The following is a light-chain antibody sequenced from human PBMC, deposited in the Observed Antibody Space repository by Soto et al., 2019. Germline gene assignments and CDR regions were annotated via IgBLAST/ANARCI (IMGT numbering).Light chain of an antibody. V-gene: IGKV4-1*01. J-gene: IGKJ4*01. CDR2: WAS. CDR3: QQYYSAPPT. Sequence: DIVMTQSPDSLAVSLGERATINCKSSQSVLYSSNNKNYLAWYQQKPGQPPKLFIDWASTRESGVPDRFSGSGSGTDFTLTISDLQAEDVAVYYCQQYYSAPPTFGGGTKVEIK. CDR1: QSVLYSSNNKNY.